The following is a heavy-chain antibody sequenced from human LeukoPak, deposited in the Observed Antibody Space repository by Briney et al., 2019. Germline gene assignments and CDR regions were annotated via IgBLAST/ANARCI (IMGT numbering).Heavy chain of an antibody. D-gene: IGHD3-9*01. CDR3: ARSTYYDILTGYSSSGMDV. CDR1: GFTFSSYS. V-gene: IGHV3-48*01. Sequence: GGSLRLSCAASGFTFSSYSMNWVRQAPGKGLEWVSYISSSSSTIYYADSVKGRFTISRDNAKNSLYLQINSLRAEDTAVYYCARSTYYDILTGYSSSGMDVWGQGTTVTVSS. CDR2: ISSSSSTI. J-gene: IGHJ6*02.